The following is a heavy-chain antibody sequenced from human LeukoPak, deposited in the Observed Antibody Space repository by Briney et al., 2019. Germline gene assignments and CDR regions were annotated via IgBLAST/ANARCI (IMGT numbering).Heavy chain of an antibody. V-gene: IGHV3-21*01. CDR3: ARDQGMSRY. CDR1: GFTFSSYS. CDR2: ISSSSSYI. Sequence: PGGSLRLSCAASGFTFSSYSMNWVRQAPGEGLEWVSSISSSSSYIYYADSVKGRFTISRDNAKNSLYLQMNSLRAENTAVYYCARDQGMSRYWGQGTLVTVSS. D-gene: IGHD2-2*01. J-gene: IGHJ4*02.